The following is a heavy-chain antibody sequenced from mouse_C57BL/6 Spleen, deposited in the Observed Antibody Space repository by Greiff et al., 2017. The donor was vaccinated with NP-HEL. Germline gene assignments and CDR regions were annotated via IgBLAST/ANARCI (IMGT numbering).Heavy chain of an antibody. V-gene: IGHV1-26*01. Sequence: VQLQQSGPELVKPGASVKISCKASGYTFTDYYMNWVKQSHGKSLEWIGDINPNNGGTSYNQKFKGKATLTVDKSSSTAYMELRSLTSEDSAVYYCARSRDDCDEAWFAYWGQGTLVTVSA. CDR1: GYTFTDYY. J-gene: IGHJ3*01. CDR3: ARSRDDCDEAWFAY. CDR2: INPNNGGT. D-gene: IGHD2-4*01.